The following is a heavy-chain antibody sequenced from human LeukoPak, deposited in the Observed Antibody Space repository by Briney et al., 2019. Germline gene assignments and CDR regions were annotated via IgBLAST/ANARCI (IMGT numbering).Heavy chain of an antibody. CDR2: IFYSGST. D-gene: IGHD3-10*01. CDR3: ARETYYYGSSYVDY. CDR1: GGSISSGDYY. V-gene: IGHV4-30-4*01. Sequence: SQTQSLTCTVSGGSISSGDYYWSWIRQPPGKGLEWIGYIFYSGSTYYNPSLKSRVTISVDTSKKQFSLKLSSVTAADTAVYYCARETYYYGSSYVDYWGQGTLVTVSS. J-gene: IGHJ4*02.